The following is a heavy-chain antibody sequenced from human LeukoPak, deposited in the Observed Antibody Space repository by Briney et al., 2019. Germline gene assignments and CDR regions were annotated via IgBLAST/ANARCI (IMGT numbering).Heavy chain of an antibody. Sequence: GGSLRLSCAASGFTFSSYGMHWVRQAPGKGLEWVAVISYDGSNKYYADSVKGRFTISRDNSKNTMYLQMKSLREEDTAVYYCAKVGRGGRTGTTFVHFDYWGQGTLVTVSS. CDR1: GFTFSSYG. V-gene: IGHV3-30*18. CDR3: AKVGRGGRTGTTFVHFDY. CDR2: ISYDGSNK. D-gene: IGHD1-7*01. J-gene: IGHJ4*02.